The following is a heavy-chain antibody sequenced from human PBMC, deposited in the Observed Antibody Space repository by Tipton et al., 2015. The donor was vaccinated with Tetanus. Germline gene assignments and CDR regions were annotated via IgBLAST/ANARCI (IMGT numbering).Heavy chain of an antibody. Sequence: TLSLTCAVSGGSISSNYWWSWVRQSPGTGLEWIGEISHNGSTNYNPSLKSRVTISVDKSKNQFSLRLGSVTAADTAMYYCARDRITGPTGRYYAMDVWGQGTTVTVSS. CDR2: ISHNGST. CDR3: ARDRITGPTGRYYAMDV. J-gene: IGHJ6*01. CDR1: GGSISSNYW. D-gene: IGHD1-7*01. V-gene: IGHV4-4*02.